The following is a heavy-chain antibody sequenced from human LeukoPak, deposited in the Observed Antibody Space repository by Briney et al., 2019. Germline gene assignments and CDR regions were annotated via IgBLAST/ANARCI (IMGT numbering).Heavy chain of an antibody. J-gene: IGHJ5*02. D-gene: IGHD2-15*01. CDR3: VYYPGYCSGGSCYDWFDP. CDR2: ISGSGGRT. Sequence: GWSLRLSCAASGFTFSHYSMHWVRQAPGKGVEWVSTISGSGGRTNYADSVKGRFTISRDNSKNTLYLQMNSLRAEDTAVYYCVYYPGYCSGGSCYDWFDPWGQGTPVTVSS. V-gene: IGHV3-23*01. CDR1: GFTFSHYS.